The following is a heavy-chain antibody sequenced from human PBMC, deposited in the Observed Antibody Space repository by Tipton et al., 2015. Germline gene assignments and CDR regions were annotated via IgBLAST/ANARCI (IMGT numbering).Heavy chain of an antibody. CDR3: ARVRGAARADY. CDR1: GDSISSGGYY. Sequence: TLSLTCTVSGDSISSGGYYWSWSRQHPGKGLEWLGYSYYSGSTYYNPSLKSRLTISVDMSKNQFSLKLHSVTAADTGVYFCARVRGAARADYWGQGTLVTVSS. D-gene: IGHD6-6*01. V-gene: IGHV4-31*03. CDR2: SYYSGST. J-gene: IGHJ4*02.